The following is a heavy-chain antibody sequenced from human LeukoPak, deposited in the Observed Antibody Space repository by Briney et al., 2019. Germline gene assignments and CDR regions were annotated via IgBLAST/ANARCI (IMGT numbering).Heavy chain of an antibody. D-gene: IGHD4-17*01. CDR1: GYTFTGYY. CDR2: INPNSGGT. CDR3: ARLFTVTTSDFDY. Sequence: ASVKVSCKASGYTFTGYYMHWVRQAPGQGLEWMGWINPNSGGTNYAQKFQGRVTTTRDTSISAAYMELSRLRSDDTAVYYCARLFTVTTSDFDYWGQGTLVTVSS. J-gene: IGHJ4*02. V-gene: IGHV1-2*02.